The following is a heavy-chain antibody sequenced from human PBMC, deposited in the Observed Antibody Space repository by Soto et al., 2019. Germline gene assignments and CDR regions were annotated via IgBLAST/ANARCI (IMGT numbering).Heavy chain of an antibody. V-gene: IGHV1-18*01. CDR3: ARESAVAALDP. Sequence: ASVKVSCKASDNSFSTFDLSWVRQAPGQGLEWMGSVSPYNGYTDYAQKLQGRVTMTTDTSTSTAYMELRSLRSDDTAVYYCARESAVAALDPWGQGTLVTVSS. J-gene: IGHJ5*02. D-gene: IGHD6-19*01. CDR1: DNSFSTFD. CDR2: VSPYNGYT.